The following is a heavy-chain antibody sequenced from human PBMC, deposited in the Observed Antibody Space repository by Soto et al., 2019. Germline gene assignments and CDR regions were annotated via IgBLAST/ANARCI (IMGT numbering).Heavy chain of an antibody. CDR2: IIPIFGTA. CDR1: GGTFSSYA. V-gene: IGHV1-69*13. Sequence: ASVKVSCKASGGTFSSYAISWVRQAPGQGLEWMGGIIPIFGTANYAQKFQGRVTITADESTSTAYMELSSLRSEDTAVYYCARASNYYDSSGYYGGPPRWFDPWGQGTLVTVSS. CDR3: ARASNYYDSSGYYGGPPRWFDP. D-gene: IGHD3-22*01. J-gene: IGHJ5*02.